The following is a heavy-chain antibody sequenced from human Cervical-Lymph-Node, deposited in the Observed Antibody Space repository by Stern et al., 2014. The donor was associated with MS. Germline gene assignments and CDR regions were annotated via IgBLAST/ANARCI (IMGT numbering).Heavy chain of an antibody. CDR3: AREEAGHRLGMMDV. V-gene: IGHV1-46*01. D-gene: IGHD6-19*01. Sequence: QVQLVQSGAEVKKPGASVKVSCKAPGYTFTSYYMHWVRQAPGQGLEWMGIINPSVGSTSYAQKFQGRVPMTRDTSTSTVYMELSSLRSEDTAVYYCAREEAGHRLGMMDVWGQGTTVTVSS. CDR1: GYTFTSYY. CDR2: INPSVGST. J-gene: IGHJ6*02.